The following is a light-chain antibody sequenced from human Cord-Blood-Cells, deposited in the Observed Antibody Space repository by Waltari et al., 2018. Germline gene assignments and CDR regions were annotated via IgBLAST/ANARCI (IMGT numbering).Light chain of an antibody. J-gene: IGLJ3*02. CDR2: EGS. Sequence: ALTQPASVSGSPGQSITIPCPGPSRDVGGFNLFSWSQQHPGKAPKLMIYEGSKRPSGVSNRFSGSKSGNTASLTISGLQAEDEADYYCCSYAGSSTWVFGGGTKLTVL. CDR1: SRDVGGFNL. CDR3: CSYAGSSTWV. V-gene: IGLV2-23*01.